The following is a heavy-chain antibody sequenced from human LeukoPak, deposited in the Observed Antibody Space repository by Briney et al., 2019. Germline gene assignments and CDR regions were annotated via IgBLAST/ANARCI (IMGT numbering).Heavy chain of an antibody. CDR2: IYYSGST. CDR3: ARLFMGTTVTIMAGYFDL. CDR1: GGSISSYY. Sequence: PSETLSLTCTVSGGSISSYYWSWIRQPPGKGLEWIGYIYYSGSTNYNPSLKSRVTISVDTSKNQFSLKLSSVTAADTAVYYCARLFMGTTVTIMAGYFDLWGRGTLVTVSS. J-gene: IGHJ2*01. D-gene: IGHD4-17*01. V-gene: IGHV4-59*08.